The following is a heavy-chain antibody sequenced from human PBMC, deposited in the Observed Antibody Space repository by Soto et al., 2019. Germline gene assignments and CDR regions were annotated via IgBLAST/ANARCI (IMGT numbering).Heavy chain of an antibody. J-gene: IGHJ4*02. Sequence: GSLRLSCAASGFTFSSYGMHWVRQAPGKGLEWVAVISYDGSNKYYADSVKGRFTISRDNSKNTLYLQMNSLRAEDTAVYYCAKGSYYYGSGSYYNPLDYWGQGTLVTVSS. CDR2: ISYDGSNK. V-gene: IGHV3-30*18. D-gene: IGHD3-10*01. CDR1: GFTFSSYG. CDR3: AKGSYYYGSGSYYNPLDY.